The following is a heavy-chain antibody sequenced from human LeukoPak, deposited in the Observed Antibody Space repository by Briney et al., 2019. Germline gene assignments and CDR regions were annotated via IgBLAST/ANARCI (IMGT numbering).Heavy chain of an antibody. CDR3: ARVYERSYYDGSGYYLDH. CDR2: IYYTGST. Sequence: SETLSLTCTVSGGSISSYYWSWIRQPPGRGLEWIGYIYYTGSTNYNPSLGGRVSISVHTSKDQFSLKLSSVTAADTAVYYCARVYERSYYDGSGYYLDHWGQGTLVTVSS. CDR1: GGSISSYY. V-gene: IGHV4-59*01. J-gene: IGHJ4*02. D-gene: IGHD3-22*01.